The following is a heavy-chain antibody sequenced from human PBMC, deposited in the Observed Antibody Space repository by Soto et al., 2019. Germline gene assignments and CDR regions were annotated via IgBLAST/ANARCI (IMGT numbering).Heavy chain of an antibody. Sequence: SETLSLTCTVSGGSISSYYWSWIRQPPGKGLEWIGYIYYSGSTNYNPPLKSRVTISVDTSKNQFSLKLSSVTAADTAVYYCASTSIFGVVINPDYYYYYMDVWGKGTTVTVSS. CDR2: IYYSGST. V-gene: IGHV4-59*01. J-gene: IGHJ6*03. CDR3: ASTSIFGVVINPDYYYYYMDV. CDR1: GGSISSYY. D-gene: IGHD3-3*01.